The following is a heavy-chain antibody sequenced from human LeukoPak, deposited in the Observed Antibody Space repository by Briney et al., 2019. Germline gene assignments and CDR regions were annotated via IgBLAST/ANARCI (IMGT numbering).Heavy chain of an antibody. Sequence: PSETLSLTCTVSGGSISSSSYYGGWIRQPPGKGLEWIGSVSYSGSTFYNPSLKSRFTISLDTSKKQFSLKVNSVTAADTAVYYCARGDSWFDPWGQGTLVTVSS. CDR2: VSYSGST. D-gene: IGHD3-22*01. V-gene: IGHV4-39*07. CDR3: ARGDSWFDP. J-gene: IGHJ5*02. CDR1: GGSISSSSYY.